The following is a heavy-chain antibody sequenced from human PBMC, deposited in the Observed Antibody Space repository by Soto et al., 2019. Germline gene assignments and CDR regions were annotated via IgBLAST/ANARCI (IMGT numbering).Heavy chain of an antibody. CDR1: GYTFTSYW. V-gene: IGHV5-10-1*01. Sequence: RGESLKISCKASGYTFTSYWITWVRQMPGKGLEWMGRIDPSDSSTNYGPSFQGHVTISTDKSITTAHLQWTSLKVSDTAIYYCAKDGRLAGVTRSALDLDYWGQGTLVTVSS. CDR2: IDPSDSST. J-gene: IGHJ4*02. D-gene: IGHD1-26*01. CDR3: AKDGRLAGVTRSALDLDY.